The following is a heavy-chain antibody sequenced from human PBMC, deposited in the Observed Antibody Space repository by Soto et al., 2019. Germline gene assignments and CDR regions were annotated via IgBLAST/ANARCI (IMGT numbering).Heavy chain of an antibody. V-gene: IGHV3-30*18. D-gene: IGHD6-19*01. Sequence: QVHLVESGGGVVQPGRSLRLSCAASGFTVNNFGMHWVRQAPGKGPEWVAMISHDGTAKYYADSVKGRFTISRDNSKNKLYLQMNNLRTEDTAVYYCAKDVFSGGWYHYFDPGGQGTLVTVSS. CDR3: AKDVFSGGWYHYFDP. J-gene: IGHJ5*02. CDR2: ISHDGTAK. CDR1: GFTVNNFG.